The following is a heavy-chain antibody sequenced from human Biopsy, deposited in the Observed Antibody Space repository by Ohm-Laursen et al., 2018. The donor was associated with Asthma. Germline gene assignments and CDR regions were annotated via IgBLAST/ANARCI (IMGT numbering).Heavy chain of an antibody. CDR1: GGTFSSNS. CDR3: ARRNQWLSLSLDF. J-gene: IGHJ4*02. Sequence: SSVKVSCKASGGTFSSNSINWVRQAPGQGLEWMGGINPLLGSTNYAPRFQGRVTLTADESSSTVYMELSSLTSDDTAIYYCARRNQWLSLSLDFWGQGTLVTVSS. V-gene: IGHV1-69*01. CDR2: INPLLGST. D-gene: IGHD5-12*01.